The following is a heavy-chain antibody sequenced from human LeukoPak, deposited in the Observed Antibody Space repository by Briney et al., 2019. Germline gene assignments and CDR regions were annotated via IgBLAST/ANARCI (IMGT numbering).Heavy chain of an antibody. Sequence: GRPLRLSCAASGFTFTSYAMTWVGQAPGKGLEWVSAISGSSGSTSYADSVTGRFTISRDNSKNTLYLQMNSRRAEDTAVYYCAKVAGYCSSTSCAKYRYYFDYWGQGTLVTVSS. CDR2: ISGSSGST. CDR3: AKVAGYCSSTSCAKYRYYFDY. D-gene: IGHD2-2*01. CDR1: GFTFTSYA. J-gene: IGHJ4*02. V-gene: IGHV3-23*01.